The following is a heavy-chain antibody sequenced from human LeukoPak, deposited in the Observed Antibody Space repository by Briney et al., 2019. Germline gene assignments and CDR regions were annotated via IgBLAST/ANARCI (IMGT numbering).Heavy chain of an antibody. J-gene: IGHJ4*02. CDR1: GFTFSNYG. V-gene: IGHV3-30*18. D-gene: IGHD3-10*01. CDR3: AKDKWVYGSGSPINY. CDR2: ISFDGSNK. Sequence: PGGSLRLSCTASGFTFSNYGMHWVRQAPGKGLEWVTVISFDGSNKYYVDSVKGRFTISRDNSKNTLYLQMNSLRAEDTAVYYCAKDKWVYGSGSPINYWGQGTLVTVSS.